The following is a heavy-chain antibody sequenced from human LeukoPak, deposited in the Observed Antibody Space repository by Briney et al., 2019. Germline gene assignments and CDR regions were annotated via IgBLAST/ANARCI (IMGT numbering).Heavy chain of an antibody. V-gene: IGHV1-2*06. Sequence: GASVKVSCKASGYTFTGYYMHWVRQAPGQGLEWMGRINPNSGGTNYAQKFQGRVTMTRDTSISTAYMGLSRLRSDDTAVYYCARDPSYYDSSADLDYWGQGTLVTVSS. D-gene: IGHD3-22*01. CDR3: ARDPSYYDSSADLDY. J-gene: IGHJ4*02. CDR2: INPNSGGT. CDR1: GYTFTGYY.